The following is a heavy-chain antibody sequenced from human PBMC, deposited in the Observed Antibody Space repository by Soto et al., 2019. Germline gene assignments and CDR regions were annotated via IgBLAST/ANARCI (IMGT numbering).Heavy chain of an antibody. CDR3: ARAPLGVHYGMDV. CDR2: IYSGGST. Sequence: HPGGSLRLSCAASGFTVSSNYMSWVRQAPGKGLEWVSVIYSGGSTYYADSVKGRFTISRDNSKNTLYLQMNSLRAEDTAVYYCARAPLGVHYGMDVWGKGTTVTVSS. V-gene: IGHV3-66*01. CDR1: GFTVSSNY. D-gene: IGHD1-1*01. J-gene: IGHJ6*03.